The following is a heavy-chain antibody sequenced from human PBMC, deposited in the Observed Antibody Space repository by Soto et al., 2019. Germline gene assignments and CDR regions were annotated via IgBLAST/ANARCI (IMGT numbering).Heavy chain of an antibody. Sequence: SEILCVTCTISGGPMRNYYCSCFRQPPGQGLEWIGYMGYNGYTRYNPSLRSRVTISLDTSKNQFSLNLSSVTAADTALYYCARQGFGELHGLVDVWAQGTTVTVSS. CDR1: GGPMRNYY. D-gene: IGHD3-10*01. J-gene: IGHJ6*02. CDR2: MGYNGYT. CDR3: ARQGFGELHGLVDV. V-gene: IGHV4-59*08.